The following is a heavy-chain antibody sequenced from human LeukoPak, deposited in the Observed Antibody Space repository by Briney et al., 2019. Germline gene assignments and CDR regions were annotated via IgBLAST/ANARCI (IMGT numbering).Heavy chain of an antibody. CDR3: AKDREEYGDYGTDDY. V-gene: IGHV3-23*01. Sequence: GGSLRLSCAASGFTFSSYAMSWVRLAPGKGLEWVSAISGSGGSTYYADSVKGRFTISRDNSKNTLYLQMNSLRAEDTAVYYRAKDREEYGDYGTDDYWGQGTLVTVSS. D-gene: IGHD4-17*01. J-gene: IGHJ4*02. CDR1: GFTFSSYA. CDR2: ISGSGGST.